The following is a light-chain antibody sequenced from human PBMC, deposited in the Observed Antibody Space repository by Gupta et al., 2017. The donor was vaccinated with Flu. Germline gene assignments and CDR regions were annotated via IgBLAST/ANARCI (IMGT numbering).Light chain of an antibody. CDR2: DDN. J-gene: IGLJ3*02. Sequence: SYVLSQPPPVSAAPGQTARSTCGGNSIGTNSVHWYQLKPGQAPVVVVNDDNDRPSGIPERFSGSNSGNTATLTISRVEDGDEADYYCQVWDSGSDQPVFGGGTKVSVL. CDR1: SIGTNS. CDR3: QVWDSGSDQPV. V-gene: IGLV3-21*02.